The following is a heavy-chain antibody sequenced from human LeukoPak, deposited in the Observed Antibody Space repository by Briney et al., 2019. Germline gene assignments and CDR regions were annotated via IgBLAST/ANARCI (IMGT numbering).Heavy chain of an antibody. Sequence: PSETLSLTCAVSGASISSSNWWSWVRPPPGKGLEWIGEIYHSGSTNYNPSLKSRVTISVDKSKNQFSLKLSSVTAADTAVYYCASQPKQWLANLDHWGQGTLVTVSS. V-gene: IGHV4-4*02. CDR3: ASQPKQWLANLDH. J-gene: IGHJ4*02. CDR1: GASISSSNW. D-gene: IGHD6-19*01. CDR2: IYHSGST.